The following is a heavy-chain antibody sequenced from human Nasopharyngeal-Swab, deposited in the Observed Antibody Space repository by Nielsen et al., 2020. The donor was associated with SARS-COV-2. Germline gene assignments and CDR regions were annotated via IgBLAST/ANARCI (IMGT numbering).Heavy chain of an antibody. J-gene: IGHJ4*02. CDR3: ARARYSSGWYVDY. D-gene: IGHD6-19*01. Sequence: ASVKVSCKASGYTFTGYYMHWARQAPGQGLEWMGRTNPNSGGTNYAQKFQGRVTMTRDTSISTAYMELSRLRSDDTAVYYCARARYSSGWYVDYWGQGTLVTVSS. CDR2: TNPNSGGT. V-gene: IGHV1-2*06. CDR1: GYTFTGYY.